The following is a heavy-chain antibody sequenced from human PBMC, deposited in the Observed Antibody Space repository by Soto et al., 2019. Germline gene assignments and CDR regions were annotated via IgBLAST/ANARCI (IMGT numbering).Heavy chain of an antibody. CDR1: GGSFSGYY. CDR3: ARGGCSSTSCFLLTCYCYYCYVKSV. J-gene: IGHJ6*01. CDR2: INHSGST. Sequence: SETLSLTCAVYGGSFSGYYWSWIRQPPGKGLVWIGEINHSGSTNYNPSLKSRVTISVDTSKNQFSLKLSSVTAADTAVYYCARGGCSSTSCFLLTCYCYYCYVKSVRGQRTTVTVSP. V-gene: IGHV4-34*01. D-gene: IGHD2-2*01.